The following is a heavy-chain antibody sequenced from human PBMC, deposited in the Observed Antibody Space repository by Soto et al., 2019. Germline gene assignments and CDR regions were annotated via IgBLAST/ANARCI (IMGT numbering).Heavy chain of an antibody. CDR2: IWYDGSNK. CDR3: ARDGLGGLWFGELGYYYVMDV. D-gene: IGHD3-10*01. J-gene: IGHJ6*02. CDR1: GFTFSSYG. V-gene: IGHV3-33*01. Sequence: VGSLRLSCAASGFTFSSYGMHWVRQAPGKGLEWVAVIWYDGSNKYYADSVKGRFTISRDNSKNTLYLQMNSLRAEDTAVYYCARDGLGGLWFGELGYYYVMDVWGQGTMVTV.